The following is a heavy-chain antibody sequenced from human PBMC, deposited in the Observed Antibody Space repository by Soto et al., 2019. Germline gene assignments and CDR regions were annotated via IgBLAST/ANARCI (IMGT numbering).Heavy chain of an antibody. J-gene: IGHJ4*02. Sequence: QVQLVESGGGVVQPGTSLRLSCAASEFTFSAYGKHWVRQAPGKGLEWVAVISYDGTNKYYADSVKGRFTISRDNSKNTLYLQMNSLRADDTAEYYCTKGGQQLVRYSLDSWGQGTLVTVSS. CDR3: TKGGQQLVRYSLDS. CDR1: EFTFSAYG. V-gene: IGHV3-30*18. CDR2: ISYDGTNK. D-gene: IGHD6-13*01.